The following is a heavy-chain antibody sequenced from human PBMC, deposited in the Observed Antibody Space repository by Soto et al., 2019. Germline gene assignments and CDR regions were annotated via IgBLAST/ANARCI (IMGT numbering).Heavy chain of an antibody. CDR2: SNWDGGTT. V-gene: IGHV3-43*01. CDR1: GLTFDDYS. J-gene: IGHJ4*01. D-gene: IGHD6-6*01. CDR3: AVGNSAGHRSSFAS. Sequence: GGSLRLSCVTSGLTFDDYSMHWFRQSPGGGLEWVSVSNWDGGTTHYADSVKGRFTISRDNSKSSLYMQMNRLRTEDTALYYCAVGNSAGHRSSFASWAQGTMVSGSS.